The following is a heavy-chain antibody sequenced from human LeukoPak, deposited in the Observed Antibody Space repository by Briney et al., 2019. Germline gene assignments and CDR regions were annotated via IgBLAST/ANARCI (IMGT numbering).Heavy chain of an antibody. D-gene: IGHD1-26*01. V-gene: IGHV4-30-2*01. J-gene: IGHJ4*02. CDR1: GGSISSGGYY. Sequence: PSETLSLTCTVSGGSISSGGYYWSWIRQPPGKGLEWIGYIYHSGSTYYNPSLKSRVTISVDRSKNQFSLKLSSVTAADTAVYYCASSQWELYRGGFDYWGQGTLVTVSS. CDR2: IYHSGST. CDR3: ASSQWELYRGGFDY.